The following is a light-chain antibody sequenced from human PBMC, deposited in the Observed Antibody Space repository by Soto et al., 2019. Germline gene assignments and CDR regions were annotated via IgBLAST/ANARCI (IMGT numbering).Light chain of an antibody. CDR3: SSYRNGRV. J-gene: IGLJ3*02. V-gene: IGLV2-18*02. Sequence: QSVLTQPPSVSGSPGQSVTLSCTGTSSDIGSVSWYQQHPGTAPKLMIYEVNNRPSGVPDRFSGSKSGNTASLTISGLQADDEADYYCSSYRNGRVFGVGTKLTVL. CDR2: EVN. CDR1: SSDIGS.